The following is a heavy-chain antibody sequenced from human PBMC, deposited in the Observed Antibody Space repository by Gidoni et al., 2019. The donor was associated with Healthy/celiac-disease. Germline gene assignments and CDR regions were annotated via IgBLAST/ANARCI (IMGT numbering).Heavy chain of an antibody. CDR3: ASHGIVRIFDY. CDR1: GGSISSYY. J-gene: IGHJ4*02. CDR2: IYYSGST. D-gene: IGHD3-22*01. V-gene: IGHV4-59*08. Sequence: QVQLQESGPVLVKPSETLSLTCTVSGGSISSYYWSWIRQAPGKGLEWIGYIYYSGSTNYNPSLKSRVTISGDTSKNQFCLKLSYVTAADTAVYYCASHGIVRIFDYWGQGTLVTVSS.